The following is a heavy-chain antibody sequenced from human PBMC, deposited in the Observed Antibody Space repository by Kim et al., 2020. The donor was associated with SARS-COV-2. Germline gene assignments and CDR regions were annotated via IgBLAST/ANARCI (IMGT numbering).Heavy chain of an antibody. D-gene: IGHD1-1*01. CDR1: GFTFSGSA. J-gene: IGHJ5*01. CDR2: ISNKAYSYYT. V-gene: IGHV3-73*01. CDR3: ASVPGTWF. Sequence: GGSLRLSCAASGFTFSGSAMHWVRQAPGKGLEWVSLISNKAYSYYTAYAVSVRFTLTRSRDDTKNTLHLKSSSVETEDTSLYERASVPGTWF.